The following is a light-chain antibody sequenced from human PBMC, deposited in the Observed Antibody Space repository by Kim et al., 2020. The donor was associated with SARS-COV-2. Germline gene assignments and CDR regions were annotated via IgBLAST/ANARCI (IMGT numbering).Light chain of an antibody. CDR2: KDS. Sequence: SPGRTARITCTGDAMQEQHASWYQQKSGQAPCLVIYKDSERPSGIPERFSGASSGTTVTLTISGVQAEGDADYYCQSADSSGTYVFGSGTKVTVL. CDR3: QSADSSGTYV. V-gene: IGLV3-25*03. J-gene: IGLJ1*01. CDR1: AMQEQH.